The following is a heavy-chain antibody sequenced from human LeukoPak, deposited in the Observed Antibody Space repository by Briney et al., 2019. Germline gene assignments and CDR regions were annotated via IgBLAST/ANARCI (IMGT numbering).Heavy chain of an antibody. Sequence: PGGSLRLSCSASGFTFSSFAMHWVRQAPGKGLEYVSAISSSGGNTYDADSVKGRFTVSRDNSKNTLYLQMSSLRAEDTAVYYCVKGGVIKGDQWGQGTLVTVSS. V-gene: IGHV3-64D*06. CDR2: ISSSGGNT. J-gene: IGHJ4*02. CDR3: VKGGVIKGDQ. CDR1: GFTFSSFA. D-gene: IGHD3-22*01.